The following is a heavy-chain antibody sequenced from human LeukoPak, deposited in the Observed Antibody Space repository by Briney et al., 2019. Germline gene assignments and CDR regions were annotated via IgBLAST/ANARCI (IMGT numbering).Heavy chain of an antibody. D-gene: IGHD4/OR15-4a*01. CDR1: GFTFSKAW. CDR2: LYSGGAT. V-gene: IGHV3-66*01. J-gene: IGHJ4*02. Sequence: GGSLRLSCAASGFTFSKAWMSWVRQAPGKGLEWVSALYSGGATYYADSMKGRFTISRDNSKNIVFLQMNDLRTEDTAFYYCTRDSANYHFAYWGQGALVTVSS. CDR3: TRDSANYHFAY.